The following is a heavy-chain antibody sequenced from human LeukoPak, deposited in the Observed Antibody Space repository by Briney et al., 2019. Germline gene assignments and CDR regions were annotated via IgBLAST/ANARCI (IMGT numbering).Heavy chain of an antibody. CDR1: GGSISSEY. Sequence: SETLSRTCTVSGGSISSEYWSWIRQPPGNGLEWIGYIYYSGSTNYNPSLKSRVTISVETSKNQFSLKLSSVTAADTAVYYCVRGSTLRHYQYWGQGTLVTVSS. V-gene: IGHV4-59*01. CDR2: IYYSGST. J-gene: IGHJ4*02. CDR3: VRGSTLRHYQY. D-gene: IGHD3-16*01.